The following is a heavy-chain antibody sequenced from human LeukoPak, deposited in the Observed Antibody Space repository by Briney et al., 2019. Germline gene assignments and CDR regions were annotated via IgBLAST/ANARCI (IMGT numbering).Heavy chain of an antibody. CDR1: GFTFSSYA. J-gene: IGHJ6*02. V-gene: IGHV3-30-3*01. CDR3: VRDHVEMASRPYYGMDV. Sequence: GGSLRLSCAASGFTFSSYAVHWVSQAPGKGLEWVVIIPYDGNNKYYADSVEGRFTISRDNSKNTLDLQMNSVRAGDTAVYLCVRDHVEMASRPYYGMDVCGQATTVTASS. CDR2: IPYDGNNK. D-gene: IGHD5-12*01.